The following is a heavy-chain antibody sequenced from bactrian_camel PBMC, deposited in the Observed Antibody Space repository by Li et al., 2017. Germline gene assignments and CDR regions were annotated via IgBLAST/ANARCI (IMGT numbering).Heavy chain of an antibody. J-gene: IGHJ4*01. Sequence: VQLVESGGGSVQAGGSLRLSCRFATGYSAVTLCMGWFRQAPGKGREWVASIDSGGSTTYYADSVKGRFTISRDNAKNTVYLQMNSLKSEDTALYYCAAPKGPQRLWGEYYVWGQGTQVTVS. D-gene: IGHD4*01. V-gene: IGHV3S1*01. CDR3: AAPKGPQRLWGEYYV. CDR1: GYSAVTLC. CDR2: IDSGGSTT.